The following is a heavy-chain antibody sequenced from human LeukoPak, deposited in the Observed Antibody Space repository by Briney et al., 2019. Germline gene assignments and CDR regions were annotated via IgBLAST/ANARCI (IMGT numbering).Heavy chain of an antibody. CDR3: VRDQWELLK. D-gene: IGHD1-26*01. CDR1: GFTFSTYW. CDR2: IKQDGSEE. V-gene: IGHV3-7*01. J-gene: IGHJ4*02. Sequence: GGSLRLSCAASGFTFSTYWMSWVRQAPGRGLEWVANIKQDGSEEYYVDSVKGRFTISRDNAENSLYLQMNSLRAEDTAVYYCVRDQWELLKWGQGTLVAVSS.